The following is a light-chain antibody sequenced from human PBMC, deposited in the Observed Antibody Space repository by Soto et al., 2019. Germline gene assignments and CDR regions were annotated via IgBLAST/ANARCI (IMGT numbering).Light chain of an antibody. Sequence: EIVLTQSPATLSLSPGERATLSCRASQSVNNYLAWYQQKPGQAPRLLIYDASNRTTGIPARFSGTGSGTDFTLTISRLEPEDFAFYCCQQRYDWPLTFGGGTKVEIK. CDR2: DAS. J-gene: IGKJ4*01. CDR3: QQRYDWPLT. V-gene: IGKV3-11*01. CDR1: QSVNNY.